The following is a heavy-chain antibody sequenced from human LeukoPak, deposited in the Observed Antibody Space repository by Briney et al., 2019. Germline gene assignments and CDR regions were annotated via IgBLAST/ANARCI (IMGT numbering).Heavy chain of an antibody. V-gene: IGHV1-69*04. D-gene: IGHD3-22*01. Sequence: SVKVSCKASGGTFISYAISWVRQAPGQGLEWMGRIIPIFGIANYAQKFQGRVTITADKSTSTAYMELSSLRSEDTAVYYCARDLQQGYDSSGYYFPQAYDYWGQGTLVTVSS. CDR2: IIPIFGIA. CDR3: ARDLQQGYDSSGYYFPQAYDY. CDR1: GGTFISYA. J-gene: IGHJ4*02.